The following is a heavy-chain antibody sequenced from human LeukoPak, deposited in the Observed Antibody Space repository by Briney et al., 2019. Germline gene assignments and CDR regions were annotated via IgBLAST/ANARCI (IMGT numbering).Heavy chain of an antibody. CDR2: IYYSGST. CDR3: ARSGSGYLRYYFDY. Sequence: SETLSLTCTVSGGSISSYYWSWIRQPPGKGLEWIGSIYYSGSTYYNPSLKSRVTISVDTSKNQFSLKLSSVTAADTAVYYCARSGSGYLRYYFDYWGQGTLVTVSS. V-gene: IGHV4-59*12. J-gene: IGHJ4*02. D-gene: IGHD5-12*01. CDR1: GGSISSYY.